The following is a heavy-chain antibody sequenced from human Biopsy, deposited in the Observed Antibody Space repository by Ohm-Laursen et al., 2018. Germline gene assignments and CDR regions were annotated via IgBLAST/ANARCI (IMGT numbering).Heavy chain of an antibody. Sequence: GTLSLTCDVSGYSISSDYRWGWIRQAPGKTLEWLGNIFKDGNTHYNPSLRSRLIISIDTSKNQFSLMMTSVSGADTAVYFCARVGSGWAPFDKWGPGTLVTVSS. D-gene: IGHD6-19*01. CDR3: ARVGSGWAPFDK. J-gene: IGHJ4*02. V-gene: IGHV4-38-2*01. CDR2: IFKDGNT. CDR1: GYSISSDYR.